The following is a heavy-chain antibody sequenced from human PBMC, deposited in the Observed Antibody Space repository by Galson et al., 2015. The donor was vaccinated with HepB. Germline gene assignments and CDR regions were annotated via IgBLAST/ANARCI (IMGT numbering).Heavy chain of an antibody. J-gene: IGHJ4*02. CDR3: ARVRITMVRDTLPHFDY. Sequence: SAKVSCKASGYTFTGYYMHWVRQAPGQGLEWMGRINPNSGGTNYAQKFQGRVTMTRDTSISTAYMELSRLRSDDAAVYYCARVRITMVRDTLPHFDYWGQGTLVTVSS. V-gene: IGHV1-2*06. CDR2: INPNSGGT. CDR1: GYTFTGYY. D-gene: IGHD3-10*01.